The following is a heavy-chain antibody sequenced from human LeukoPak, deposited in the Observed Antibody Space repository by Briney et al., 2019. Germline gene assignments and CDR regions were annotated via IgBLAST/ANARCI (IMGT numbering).Heavy chain of an antibody. J-gene: IGHJ4*02. V-gene: IGHV3-23*01. D-gene: IGHD5-24*01. CDR2: ISGSGGST. Sequence: GGSLRLSCAASGFTFNSYAMSWVRQAPGKGLEWVSAISGSGGSTYYADSVRGRFTISRDNSKNTLYLQMNSLRAEDTAVYYCAKARDAGLSGFDYWGQGTLVTVSS. CDR1: GFTFNSYA. CDR3: AKARDAGLSGFDY.